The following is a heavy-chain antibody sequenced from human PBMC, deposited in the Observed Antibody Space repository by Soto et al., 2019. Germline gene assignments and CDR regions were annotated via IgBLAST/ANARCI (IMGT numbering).Heavy chain of an antibody. J-gene: IGHJ4*02. CDR3: ARLVYDSSGYRPG. Sequence: SETLSLTRPVSGGSISSSSYYWGWIRQPPGKGLEWIGSIYYSGSTYYNPSLKSRVTISVDTSKNQFSLKLSSVTAADTAVYYCARLVYDSSGYRPGWGQGTLVTVSS. CDR2: IYYSGST. CDR1: GGSISSSSYY. D-gene: IGHD3-22*01. V-gene: IGHV4-39*01.